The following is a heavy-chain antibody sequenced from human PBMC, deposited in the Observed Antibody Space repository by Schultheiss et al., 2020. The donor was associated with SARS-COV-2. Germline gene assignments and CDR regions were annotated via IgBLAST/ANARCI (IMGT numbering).Heavy chain of an antibody. J-gene: IGHJ6*02. D-gene: IGHD4-11*01. CDR1: GFTFSSYA. V-gene: IGHV3-7*01. CDR2: IKQDGSEK. Sequence: GGSLRLSCAASGFTFSSYAMSWVRQAPGKGLEWVANIKQDGSEKYYVDSVKGRFTISRDNSKNTLYLQMNSLRAEDTAVYYCAATTVTTNYYYYYGMDVWGQGTTVTVSS. CDR3: AATTVTTNYYYYYGMDV.